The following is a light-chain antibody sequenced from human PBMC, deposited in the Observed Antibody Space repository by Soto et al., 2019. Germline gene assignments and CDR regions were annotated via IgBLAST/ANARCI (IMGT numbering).Light chain of an antibody. Sequence: DCQMTQSPSTLSASVGDRVTITCLASQNISSRLAWFQQKPGKAAKLLIYDASSLESGVPQRFSGSGSGTEFTLTISSLQTDDFSTYYCQQYHSYWTFVQGTKMGIK. J-gene: IGKJ1*01. CDR3: QQYHSYWT. CDR1: QNISSR. CDR2: DAS. V-gene: IGKV1-5*01.